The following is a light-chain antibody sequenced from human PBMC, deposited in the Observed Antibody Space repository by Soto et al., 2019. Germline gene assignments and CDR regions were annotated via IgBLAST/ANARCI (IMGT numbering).Light chain of an antibody. Sequence: QSVLTQPASVSGSPGQSITISCTGTSSDIGGYNYVSWYQQHPGKAPKLMIYDVSNRPSGVSNRFSGSKPGNTAPLTISGLQAEDEADYYCSSYTSSRSYVFGTGTKVTVL. CDR3: SSYTSSRSYV. V-gene: IGLV2-14*01. J-gene: IGLJ1*01. CDR1: SSDIGGYNY. CDR2: DVS.